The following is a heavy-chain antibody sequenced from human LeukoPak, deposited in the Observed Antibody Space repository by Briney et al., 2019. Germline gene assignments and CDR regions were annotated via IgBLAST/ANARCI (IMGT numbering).Heavy chain of an antibody. CDR3: ARAMRIAVAGTPQANASDI. CDR2: INPNSGGT. D-gene: IGHD6-19*01. J-gene: IGHJ3*02. CDR1: GYTFTGYY. V-gene: IGHV1-2*04. Sequence: ASVKVSCKASGYTFTGYYMHWVRQAPGQGLEWMGWINPNSGGTNYAQKFQGWVTMTRDTSISTAYMELSRLRSDDTAVYYCARAMRIAVAGTPQANASDIWGQGTMVTVSS.